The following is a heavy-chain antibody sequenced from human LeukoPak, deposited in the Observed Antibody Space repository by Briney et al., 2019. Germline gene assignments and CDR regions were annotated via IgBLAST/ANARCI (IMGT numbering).Heavy chain of an antibody. J-gene: IGHJ4*02. V-gene: IGHV3-23*01. Sequence: PGGSLRLSCAASGFTFSSYAMSWVRQAPGKGLEWVSAISGSGGSTYYADSVKGRSTISRDNSKNTLYLQMNSLRAEDTAVYYCAKVRGHGWGYYFDYWGQGTLVTVSS. D-gene: IGHD5-12*01. CDR3: AKVRGHGWGYYFDY. CDR2: ISGSGGST. CDR1: GFTFSSYA.